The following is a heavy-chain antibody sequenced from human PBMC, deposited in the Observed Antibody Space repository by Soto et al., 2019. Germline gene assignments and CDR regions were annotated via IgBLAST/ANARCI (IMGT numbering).Heavy chain of an antibody. D-gene: IGHD3-3*01. V-gene: IGHV3-43D*04. CDR3: AKDISRGPTKNYDFWSGPDY. CDR2: ISWDGSNR. CDR1: GFTFDEYA. J-gene: IGHJ4*02. Sequence: EVQLVESGGVTVQPGGSLRLSCAASGFTFDEYAMQWVRQAPGKGLEWVSLISWDGSNRYYADSMQGRFTISRDNSKYSLYLQMNRLRPEDTALYYCAKDISRGPTKNYDFWSGPDYWGQGTLVTVSS.